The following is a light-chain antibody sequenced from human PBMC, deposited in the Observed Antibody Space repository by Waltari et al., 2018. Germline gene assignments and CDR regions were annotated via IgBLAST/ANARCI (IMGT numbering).Light chain of an antibody. J-gene: IGLJ1*01. CDR1: STDVATYNR. Sequence: HSALTQPASVSVSPVQSITFPCTAPSTDVATYNRFSWYQQHPDKAPKLIIYEGTKRPSGISDRFSGSRSGNTASLTISGLQAEDEADYYCCSYAGSRTYVFGTGTKVTVL. V-gene: IGLV2-23*01. CDR2: EGT. CDR3: CSYAGSRTYV.